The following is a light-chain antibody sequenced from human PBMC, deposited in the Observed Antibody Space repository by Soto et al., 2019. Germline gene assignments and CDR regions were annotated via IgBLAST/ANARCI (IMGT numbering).Light chain of an antibody. CDR1: SSDVGGYDH. J-gene: IGLJ1*01. V-gene: IGLV2-14*03. CDR3: SSFTRINTYV. CDR2: DVS. Sequence: SALTQPASVSGSPGQSITISCTGISSDVGGYDHVSWYQQHPGKAPKLMIYDVSNRPSGVSNRFSGSKSGNTASLTISGLQAEDEGDYYCSSFTRINTYVFGTGTKVTVL.